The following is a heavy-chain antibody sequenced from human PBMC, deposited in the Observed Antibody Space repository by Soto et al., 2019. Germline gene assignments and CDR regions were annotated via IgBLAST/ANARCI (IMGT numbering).Heavy chain of an antibody. CDR3: AGWKYVSGLEV. CDR1: GFSLNTNGMG. J-gene: IGHJ6*01. Sequence: QITLKESGPTLVRPTQTLTLTCSFSGFSLNTNGMGVGWIRQPPGKALEWLAFIYWDEDKRYSPSLKTRLTVTTDTSTNEVVLTLTNLDPWDTGTYYCAGWKYVSGLEVWGQGTTVTVSS. CDR2: IYWDEDK. D-gene: IGHD1-7*01. V-gene: IGHV2-5*02.